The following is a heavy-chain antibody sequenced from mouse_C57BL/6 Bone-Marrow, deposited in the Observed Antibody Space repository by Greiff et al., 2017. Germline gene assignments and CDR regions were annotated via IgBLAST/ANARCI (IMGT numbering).Heavy chain of an antibody. CDR1: GYTFTDYY. Sequence: VQLQQSGPELVKPGASVKISCKASGYTFTDYYMNWVKQSHGKSLEWIGDINPNNGGTSYNQKFKGKATLTVDKSSSTAYMELRSLTSEDSAVYYCARRIYYDYDGRFAYWGQGTLVTVSA. CDR2: INPNNGGT. CDR3: ARRIYYDYDGRFAY. V-gene: IGHV1-26*01. D-gene: IGHD2-4*01. J-gene: IGHJ3*01.